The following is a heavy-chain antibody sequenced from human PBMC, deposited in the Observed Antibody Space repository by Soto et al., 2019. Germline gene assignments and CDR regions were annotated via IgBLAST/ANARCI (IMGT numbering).Heavy chain of an antibody. J-gene: IGHJ5*02. CDR2: ISAYDGNT. D-gene: IGHD3-3*01. Sequence: ASLKVSCKASGYTFTSYGISWVRQAPGQGLEWMGWISAYDGNTNYAQKLQGRVTMTTDTSTSTAYMELRSLRSADTAVYYCARAATLEANWFDPWRQRPLVAASS. V-gene: IGHV1-18*01. CDR3: ARAATLEANWFDP. CDR1: GYTFTSYG.